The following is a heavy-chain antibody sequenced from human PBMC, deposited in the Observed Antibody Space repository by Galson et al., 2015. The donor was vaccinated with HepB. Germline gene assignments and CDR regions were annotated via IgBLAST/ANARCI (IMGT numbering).Heavy chain of an antibody. CDR3: ATIQRSSGWYGGY. Sequence: LRLSCAASGFTFRNYGMQWVRQAPGKGLEWVAIIWYDGSNKYYADSVKGRFTISRDNSKNTLYLQMNSLRDEDTAVYYCATIQRSSGWYGGYWGQGTLVTVSS. CDR1: GFTFRNYG. J-gene: IGHJ4*02. D-gene: IGHD6-19*01. V-gene: IGHV3-33*08. CDR2: IWYDGSNK.